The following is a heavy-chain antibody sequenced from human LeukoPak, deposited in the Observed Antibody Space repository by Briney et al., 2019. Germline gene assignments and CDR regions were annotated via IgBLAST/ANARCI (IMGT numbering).Heavy chain of an antibody. D-gene: IGHD5-24*01. J-gene: IGHJ6*03. CDR1: GGSISTSDNY. V-gene: IGHV4-39*07. Sequence: SETLSLTCIVSGGSISTSDNYWVWIRQPPGTGLEWIGSIYYSGSTYYNPSLKSRVTISVDTSKNQFSLKMSSVTAADTAVYYCARTGDGYNYYNYYYMDVWGKGTTVTVTS. CDR3: ARTGDGYNYYNYYYMDV. CDR2: IYYSGST.